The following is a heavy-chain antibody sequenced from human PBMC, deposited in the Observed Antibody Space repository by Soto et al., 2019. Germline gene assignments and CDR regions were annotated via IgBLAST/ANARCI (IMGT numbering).Heavy chain of an antibody. CDR2: IRSTSSYI. Sequence: EVQLVESGGGLVKPGGSLRLSCAASGFTFSSYSMNWVRQAPGKGLEWVSFIRSTSSYINYVDSVKGRFTISRDNAKNSLYLEMNSLRAEDTAVYYCARVGYSYGACDYWGQGTLVTVSS. J-gene: IGHJ4*02. CDR3: ARVGYSYGACDY. CDR1: GFTFSSYS. D-gene: IGHD5-18*01. V-gene: IGHV3-21*01.